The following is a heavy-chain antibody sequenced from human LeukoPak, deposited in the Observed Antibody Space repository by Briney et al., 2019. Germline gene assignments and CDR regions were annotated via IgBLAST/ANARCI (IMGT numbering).Heavy chain of an antibody. CDR2: ISYDGSDK. V-gene: IGHV3-30*04. D-gene: IGHD3-10*01. CDR3: ARDRAQLLWFGELLPDY. J-gene: IGHJ4*02. CDR1: GFTFSSYV. Sequence: PGGSLRLSCAASGFTFSSYVMHWVRQAPGKGLEWVAVISYDGSDKYYADSVKGRFTISRDNSKNTLYLQMNSLRAEDTAVYYCARDRAQLLWFGELLPDYWGQGTLVTVSS.